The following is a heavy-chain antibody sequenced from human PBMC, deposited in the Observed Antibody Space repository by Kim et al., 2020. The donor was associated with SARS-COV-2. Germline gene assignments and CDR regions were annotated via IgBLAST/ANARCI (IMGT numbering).Heavy chain of an antibody. CDR2: IDWDDDK. Sequence: SGPTLVNPTQTLTLTCTFSGFSLSTSGMCVSWIRQPLGKALEWLARIDWDDDKYYSTSLKTRLTISKDNSKNQVVLTMTNMDPVDTATYYCARILSPYDILTGNYYYYYGMDAWGQGTTFTVSS. D-gene: IGHD3-9*01. CDR3: ARILSPYDILTGNYYYYYGMDA. CDR1: GFSLSTSGMC. V-gene: IGHV2-70*11. J-gene: IGHJ6*02.